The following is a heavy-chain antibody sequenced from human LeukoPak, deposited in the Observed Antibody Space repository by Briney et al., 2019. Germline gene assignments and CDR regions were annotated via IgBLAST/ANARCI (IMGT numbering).Heavy chain of an antibody. CDR1: GGSISSISSNNYH. V-gene: IGHV4-39*01. Sequence: PSETLSLTCIVSGGSISSISSNNYHWGWIRQPPGKGLEWIGSIYYSGSTYYNPSLKSRVTISVDTSKNQFSLKLNSVTAADTAVYYCARQKGQLVLQIGGYENWFDPWGQGTLVTVSS. J-gene: IGHJ5*02. CDR2: IYYSGST. D-gene: IGHD6-6*01. CDR3: ARQKGQLVLQIGGYENWFDP.